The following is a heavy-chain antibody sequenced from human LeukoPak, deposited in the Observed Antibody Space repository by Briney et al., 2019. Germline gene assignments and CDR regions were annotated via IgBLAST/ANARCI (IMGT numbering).Heavy chain of an antibody. J-gene: IGHJ6*03. D-gene: IGHD3-3*01. Sequence: SETLSLTCAVSGYSISSGYYWGWIRQPPGKGLGWIGSIYHSGSTYYNPSLKSRVTISVDTSKNQFSLKLSSVTAADTAVYYCARHYTLEWLSPHYYYYYMDVWGKGTTVTVSS. V-gene: IGHV4-38-2*01. CDR3: ARHYTLEWLSPHYYYYYMDV. CDR2: IYHSGST. CDR1: GYSISSGYY.